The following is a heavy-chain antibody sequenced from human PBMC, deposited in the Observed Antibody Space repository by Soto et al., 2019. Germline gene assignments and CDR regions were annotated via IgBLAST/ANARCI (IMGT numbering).Heavy chain of an antibody. CDR3: GRSGRLDHFDY. D-gene: IGHD3-3*01. Sequence: GASVKVSCKSSGYTFTGHYMHWVRQAPGQGLEWMGWINLNSGGTNYAQKFQGRVTMTRDTSITTAYMEVNRLTSDDTAVYYCGRSGRLDHFDYWGQGTLVTVSS. CDR2: INLNSGGT. J-gene: IGHJ4*02. V-gene: IGHV1-2*02. CDR1: GYTFTGHY.